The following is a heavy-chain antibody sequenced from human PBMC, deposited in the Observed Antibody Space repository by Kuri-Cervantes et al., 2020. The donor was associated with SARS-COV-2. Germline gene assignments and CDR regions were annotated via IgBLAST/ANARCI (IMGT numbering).Heavy chain of an antibody. Sequence: ASVKVSCKASGYTFTGYYMHWVRQAPGQGLEWMGWINPNSGGTNYAQKFQGWVTMTRDTSISTAYMELSSLRSEDTAVYYCARVAAAIRYYFDYWGQGTLVTVSS. CDR2: INPNSGGT. J-gene: IGHJ4*02. CDR3: ARVAAAIRYYFDY. V-gene: IGHV1-2*04. D-gene: IGHD6-13*01. CDR1: GYTFTGYY.